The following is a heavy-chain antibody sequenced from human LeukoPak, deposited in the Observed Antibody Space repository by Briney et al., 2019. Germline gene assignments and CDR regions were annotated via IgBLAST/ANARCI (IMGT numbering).Heavy chain of an antibody. CDR2: IYYSGST. D-gene: IGHD1-26*01. Sequence: SETLSLTRTVSGGSVSSGSYYWSWIWQPPGKGLEWIGYIYYSGSTNYNPSLKSRVTISVDTSKNQFSLKLSSVTAADTAVYYCARVHSGSYYVDYWGQGTLVTVSS. CDR3: ARVHSGSYYVDY. J-gene: IGHJ4*02. V-gene: IGHV4-61*01. CDR1: GGSVSSGSYY.